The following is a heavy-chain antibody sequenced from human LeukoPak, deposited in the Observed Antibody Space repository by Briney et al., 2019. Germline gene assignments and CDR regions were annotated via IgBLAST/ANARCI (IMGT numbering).Heavy chain of an antibody. V-gene: IGHV3-30*18. Sequence: PGRSLRLSCAASGFTFSSYGIHWVRQAPGKGLEWVAVISYDGSNKYYADSVKGRFTISRDNSKNTLYLQMNSLRAEDTAVYYCANGITRLDWGQGTLVTVSS. CDR2: ISYDGSNK. D-gene: IGHD1-14*01. J-gene: IGHJ4*02. CDR1: GFTFSSYG. CDR3: ANGITRLD.